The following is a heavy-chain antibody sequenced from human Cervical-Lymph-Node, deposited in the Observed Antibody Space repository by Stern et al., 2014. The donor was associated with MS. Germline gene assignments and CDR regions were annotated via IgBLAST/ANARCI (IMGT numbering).Heavy chain of an antibody. CDR1: GGSVSSGSYY. CDR3: ASDSSGYYLSFDY. J-gene: IGHJ4*02. D-gene: IGHD3-22*01. Sequence: QMQLQESGPGLVKPSETLSLTCTVSGGSVSSGSYYWSWIRQPPGKGLVWIGYIYYSGSANYNPSLSSRIITSVDTSTKQFSLKLSSVTAADTAVYYCASDSSGYYLSFDYWGQGTLVTVSS. V-gene: IGHV4-61*01. CDR2: IYYSGSA.